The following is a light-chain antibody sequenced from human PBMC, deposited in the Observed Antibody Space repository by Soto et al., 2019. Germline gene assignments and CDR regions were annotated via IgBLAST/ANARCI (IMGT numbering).Light chain of an antibody. CDR1: QSVSSSY. V-gene: IGKV3-20*01. CDR3: QQYGSSLPDT. CDR2: GAS. J-gene: IGKJ2*01. Sequence: EIVLTQSPGTLSLSPGERATLSCRASQSVSSSYLAWYQQKPGQARRLLIYGASSRATGIPDRFSGSGSGTDLTLTISRLEPADFAVYYCQQYGSSLPDTFGQGTKLEIK.